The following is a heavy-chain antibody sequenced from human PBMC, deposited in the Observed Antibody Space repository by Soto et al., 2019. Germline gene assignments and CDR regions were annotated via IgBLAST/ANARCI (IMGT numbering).Heavy chain of an antibody. Sequence: SETLSLTCTVSGGSISSSSYYWGWIRQPPGKGLEWIGSIYYSGSTYYNPSLKSRVTISADTSKNHFSLKLSSVTAADTAVYYCARRLVNYDISGYYQVFDYWGQGTLVTVSS. CDR2: IYYSGST. CDR1: GGSISSSSYY. CDR3: ARRLVNYDISGYYQVFDY. V-gene: IGHV4-39*01. J-gene: IGHJ4*02. D-gene: IGHD3-22*01.